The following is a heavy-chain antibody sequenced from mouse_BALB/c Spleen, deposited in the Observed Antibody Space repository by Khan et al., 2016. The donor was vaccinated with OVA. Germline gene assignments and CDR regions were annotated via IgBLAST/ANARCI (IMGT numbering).Heavy chain of an antibody. CDR3: AKNYRYDVYFDY. Sequence: VQLQQSGPELVKPGASVKMSCEASGYTFTSYVIHWVKQKPGQGLEWIGYIYPFNDDTKYNEKFKGKATLTSDTSSSTAYMALRSLTFEDSAVYYCAKNYRYDVYFDYWGQGTTLTVSS. CDR2: IYPFNDDT. CDR1: GYTFTSYV. D-gene: IGHD2-14*01. V-gene: IGHV1S136*01. J-gene: IGHJ2*01.